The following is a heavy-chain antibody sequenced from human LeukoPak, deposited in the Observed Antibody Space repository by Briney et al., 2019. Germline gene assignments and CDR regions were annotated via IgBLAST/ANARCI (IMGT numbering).Heavy chain of an antibody. CDR1: GFTFSNYA. Sequence: GGSLRLSCAASGFTFSNYAMSWVRQVPGRGLEWVSTISSRGDSTYDADSVKGRFTIPRDNSKNSLYLQMNSVRAGDTAVYYCARRALAVAGTPFDYWGQGTLVTVSS. V-gene: IGHV3-23*01. CDR2: ISSRGDST. D-gene: IGHD6-19*01. J-gene: IGHJ4*02. CDR3: ARRALAVAGTPFDY.